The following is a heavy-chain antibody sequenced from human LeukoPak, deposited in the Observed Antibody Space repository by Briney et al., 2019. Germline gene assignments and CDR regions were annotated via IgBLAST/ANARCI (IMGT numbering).Heavy chain of an antibody. D-gene: IGHD3-9*01. J-gene: IGHJ6*02. Sequence: PSETLSLTCSVSGGSISTYYWSWIRQPAGKGLEGIGRVHRSGNTNYNPSLQSRVTMSVDTSKNQISLRLRFVTAADTAVYYCARDDFEYSVHYGMDVWGQGTAVTVSS. V-gene: IGHV4-4*07. CDR1: GGSISTYY. CDR2: VHRSGNT. CDR3: ARDDFEYSVHYGMDV.